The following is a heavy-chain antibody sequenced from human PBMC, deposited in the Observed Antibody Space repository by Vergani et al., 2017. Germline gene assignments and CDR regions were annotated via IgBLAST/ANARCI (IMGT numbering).Heavy chain of an antibody. CDR3: ARVLAAYYYYYYYMDV. CDR2: ISSSSSYI. CDR1: GGSISSSS. Sequence: LQLQESGPGLVKPSETLSLTCTVSGGSISSSSYYWGWIRQPPGKGLEWVSSISSSSSYIYYADSVKGRFTISRDNAKNSLYLQMNSLRAEDTAVYYCARVLAAYYYYYYYMDVWGKGTTVTVSS. V-gene: IGHV3-21*01. D-gene: IGHD2-15*01. J-gene: IGHJ6*03.